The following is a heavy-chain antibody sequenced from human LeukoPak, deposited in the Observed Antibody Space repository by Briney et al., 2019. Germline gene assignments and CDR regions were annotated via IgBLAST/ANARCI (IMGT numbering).Heavy chain of an antibody. V-gene: IGHV4-4*07. CDR2: IYTSGST. CDR1: GGSTRSYY. D-gene: IGHD3-3*01. CDR3: ARDYDFWSGYYTYYYYYMDV. Sequence: PETPSLTSTVSGGSTRSYYWSWISHPAGKGLEWIGRIYTSGSTNYNPSLKSRVTMSVDTSKNQFSLKLSSVTAADTAVYYCARDYDFWSGYYTYYYYYMDVWGKGTTVTVSS. J-gene: IGHJ6*03.